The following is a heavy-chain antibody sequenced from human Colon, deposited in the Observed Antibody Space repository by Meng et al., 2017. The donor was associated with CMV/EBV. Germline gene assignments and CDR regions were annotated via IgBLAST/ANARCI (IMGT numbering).Heavy chain of an antibody. CDR3: TRPPHCYSSSCYEEDY. J-gene: IGHJ4*02. Sequence: GGSLRLSCAASGFSFSSDTMNWVRQAPGKGLEWVSSFSRGFTYYADSVKGRFIISRDDSKNTAYLQMNSLQTEDTAVYYCTRPPHCYSSSCYEEDYWGQGTLVTVSS. D-gene: IGHD2-2*01. CDR1: GFSFSSDT. V-gene: IGHV3-21*04. CDR2: FSRGFT.